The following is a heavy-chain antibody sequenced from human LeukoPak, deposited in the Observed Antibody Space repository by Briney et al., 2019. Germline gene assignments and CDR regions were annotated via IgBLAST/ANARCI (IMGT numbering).Heavy chain of an antibody. D-gene: IGHD1-14*01. CDR3: ASDWSSRTGDY. V-gene: IGHV3-7*04. CDR2: IKQDGSEK. CDR1: GFAFSSYW. Sequence: GGSLRLSCAASGFAFSSYWMSWVRQAPGKGLEWVANIKQDGSEKYYVDSVKGRFTISRDNAKNSLYLQMNSLRADDTAVYFCASDWSSRTGDYWGQGTLVTVSS. J-gene: IGHJ4*02.